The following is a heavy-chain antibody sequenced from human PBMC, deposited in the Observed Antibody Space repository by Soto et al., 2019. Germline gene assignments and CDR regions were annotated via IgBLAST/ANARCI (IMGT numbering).Heavy chain of an antibody. V-gene: IGHV3-74*01. CDR3: ARGEPLRYFDI. D-gene: IGHD5-12*01. J-gene: IGHJ3*02. CDR1: GFTFSSYW. Sequence: GGSLRLSCAASGFTFSSYWMHWVRQAPGKGLVWVSRINSDGSSTSYADSVKGRFTISRDNAKNTLYLQMNSLRAEDTAVYYCARGEPLRYFDIWGQGTMVTVSS. CDR2: INSDGSST.